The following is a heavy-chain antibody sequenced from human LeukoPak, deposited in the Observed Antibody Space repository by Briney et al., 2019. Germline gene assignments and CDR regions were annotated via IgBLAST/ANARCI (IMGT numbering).Heavy chain of an antibody. CDR3: SKVYYYDSSGYYYGLAYYFDY. CDR1: GFTFSSYA. D-gene: IGHD3-22*01. J-gene: IGHJ4*02. V-gene: IGHV3-23*01. Sequence: PGGSLRLSCAASGFTFSSYAMTWVRHAPGKGLEWVSSISGSGASTYYADSVKGRFTISRDNSKNTLYLQMNSLRAEDTAVYYCSKVYYYDSSGYYYGLAYYFDYWGQGTLVTVSS. CDR2: ISGSGAST.